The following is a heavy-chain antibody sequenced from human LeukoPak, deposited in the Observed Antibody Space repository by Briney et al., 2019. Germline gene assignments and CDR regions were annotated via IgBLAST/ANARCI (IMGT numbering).Heavy chain of an antibody. CDR2: INPNSGGT. D-gene: IGHD6-13*01. Sequence: ASVKVSCKASGYTFTGYYMHWVRQAPGQGPEWMGWINPNSGGTNYAQKFQGRVTMTRDTSISTAYMELSRLRSDDTAVYYCARGIAAAHYYFDYWGQGTLVTVSS. V-gene: IGHV1-2*02. CDR1: GYTFTGYY. CDR3: ARGIAAAHYYFDY. J-gene: IGHJ4*02.